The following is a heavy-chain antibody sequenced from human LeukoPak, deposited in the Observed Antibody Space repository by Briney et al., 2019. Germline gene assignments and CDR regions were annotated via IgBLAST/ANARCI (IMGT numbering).Heavy chain of an antibody. Sequence: SETLSLTCTVPGGSISSYYWSWIRQPPGKGLESIGYIYTSGTTNYNPSLESRVTISVDTSKNQFSLKLSSVTAADTAVYYCARGRADVVPFDYWGQGTLVTVSS. V-gene: IGHV4-4*09. CDR2: IYTSGTT. CDR3: ARGRADVVPFDY. J-gene: IGHJ4*02. D-gene: IGHD2-2*01. CDR1: GGSISSYY.